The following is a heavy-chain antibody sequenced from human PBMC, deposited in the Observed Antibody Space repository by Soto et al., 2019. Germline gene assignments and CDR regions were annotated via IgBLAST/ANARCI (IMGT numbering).Heavy chain of an antibody. CDR1: GFTFSTHV. V-gene: IGHV3-30*18. CDR3: VKDHRYDLSSEIDS. CDR2: ISYHGRNK. Sequence: GGSLRLSFEASGFTFSTHVMPWVRQAPGKVLEWVAVISYHGRNKYYADSVKGRFTISRDNAKNTLYLQMDILGPADTAVYYCVKDHRYDLSSEIDSWGPG. D-gene: IGHD3-22*01. J-gene: IGHJ4*02.